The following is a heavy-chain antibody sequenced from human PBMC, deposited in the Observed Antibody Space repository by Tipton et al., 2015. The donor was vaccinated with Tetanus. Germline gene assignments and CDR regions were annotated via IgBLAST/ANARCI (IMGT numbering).Heavy chain of an antibody. J-gene: IGHJ4*02. D-gene: IGHD2-2*01. V-gene: IGHV3-23*01. CDR2: IGDTEFVT. Sequence: SLRLSCAASGFTFSSYWMSWVRQAPGKGLEWVSAIGDTEFVTYYADSLKGRFTISRDNSKNTLSLQMISLRAEDTAIYYCARGRERCRGTNCHRATDYWGQGTLVTVSS. CDR1: GFTFSSYW. CDR3: ARGRERCRGTNCHRATDY.